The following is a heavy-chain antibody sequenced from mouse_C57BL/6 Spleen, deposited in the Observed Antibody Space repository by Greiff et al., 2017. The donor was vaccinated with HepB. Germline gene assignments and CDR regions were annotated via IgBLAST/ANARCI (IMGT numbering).Heavy chain of an antibody. V-gene: IGHV5-15*01. J-gene: IGHJ4*01. Sequence: EVQLVESGGGLVQPGGSLKLSCAASGFTFSDYGMAWVRQAPRKGPEWVAFISNLAYSIYYADTVTGRFTISRENAKNTLYLEMSSLRSEDTAMYYCARTPGSSYGGYYAMDYWGQGTSVTVSS. D-gene: IGHD1-1*01. CDR1: GFTFSDYG. CDR2: ISNLAYSI. CDR3: ARTPGSSYGGYYAMDY.